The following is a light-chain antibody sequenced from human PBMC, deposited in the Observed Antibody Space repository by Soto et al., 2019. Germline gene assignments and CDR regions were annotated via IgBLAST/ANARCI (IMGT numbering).Light chain of an antibody. J-gene: IGLJ1*01. CDR3: SSYISSSTPYV. CDR2: GVS. CDR1: SSDFGGYNF. V-gene: IGLV2-14*03. Sequence: QSVLTQPASVSGSPGQSTTISCTGTSSDFGGYNFVSWYQHHPGKAPRLMIFGVSDRPSGVSDRFSGSRSGNTASLTISGLQAEDEADYYCSSYISSSTPYVFGTGTKVTVL.